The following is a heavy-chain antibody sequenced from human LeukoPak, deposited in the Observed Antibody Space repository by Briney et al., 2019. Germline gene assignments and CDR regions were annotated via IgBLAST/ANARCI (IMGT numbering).Heavy chain of an antibody. D-gene: IGHD3-9*01. CDR2: ISYDGSNK. Sequence: GGSLRLSCAASGFTFSSYAMHWVRQAPGKGLEWVAVISYDGSNKYYADSVKGRFTISRDNSKNTLYLQMNSLRAEDTAVYYCAREKHYDILTGYYPTVPYFDYWGQGTLVTVSS. CDR1: GFTFSSYA. J-gene: IGHJ4*02. V-gene: IGHV3-30-3*01. CDR3: AREKHYDILTGYYPTVPYFDY.